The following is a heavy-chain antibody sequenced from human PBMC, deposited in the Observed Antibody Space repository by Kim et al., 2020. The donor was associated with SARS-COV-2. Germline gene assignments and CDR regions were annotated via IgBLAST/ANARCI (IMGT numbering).Heavy chain of an antibody. Sequence: VMGRFPIARDNSKNTLYLQVNSRRAEDTAVYYCAKDKLVGSGWYPGWFDPWGQGTLVTVSS. J-gene: IGHJ5*02. D-gene: IGHD6-19*01. V-gene: IGHV3-23*01. CDR3: AKDKLVGSGWYPGWFDP.